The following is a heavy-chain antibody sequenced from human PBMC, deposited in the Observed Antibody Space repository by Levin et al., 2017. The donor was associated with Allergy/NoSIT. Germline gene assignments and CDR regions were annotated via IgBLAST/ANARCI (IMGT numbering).Heavy chain of an antibody. V-gene: IGHV4-59*08. Sequence: KTSETLSLTCTVSGGSFSNYYWSWIRQPPGKGLEWIGYVYYSGSTNYNPSLKSRVTISVDASKNQFSLKLSSVTVTDTAAYYCARHAGSFSGWFDFWGQGSLVTVSS. CDR2: VYYSGST. J-gene: IGHJ4*02. CDR3: ARHAGSFSGWFDF. D-gene: IGHD6-19*01. CDR1: GGSFSNYY.